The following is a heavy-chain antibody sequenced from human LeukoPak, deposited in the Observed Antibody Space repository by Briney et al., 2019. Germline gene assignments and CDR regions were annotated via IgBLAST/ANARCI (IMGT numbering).Heavy chain of an antibody. CDR1: GGSISSYY. CDR3: ARAPMVRGVIILDY. Sequence: SETLSLTCTVSGGSISSYYWSWIRQPPGKGLEWIGYIYYSGSTNYNPSLKSRVTISVDKSKNQFSLKLSSVTAADTAAYYCARAPMVRGVIILDYWGQGTLVTVSS. V-gene: IGHV4-59*12. J-gene: IGHJ4*02. CDR2: IYYSGST. D-gene: IGHD3-10*01.